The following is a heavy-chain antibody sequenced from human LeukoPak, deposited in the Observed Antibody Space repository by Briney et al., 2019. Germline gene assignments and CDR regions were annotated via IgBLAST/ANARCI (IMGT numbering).Heavy chain of an antibody. Sequence: GGSLRLSWAAAGFTFSNYAMRWVRQAPGKGLEWVSGISGSGDSTYYADSVKGRFTISRDNSKNTLYMQMNSLRAEDTAVYYCAKGDLKVGSLRRGAFDIWGQGTMVTVSS. CDR1: GFTFSNYA. CDR2: ISGSGDST. V-gene: IGHV3-23*01. J-gene: IGHJ3*02. CDR3: AKGDLKVGSLRRGAFDI. D-gene: IGHD6-13*01.